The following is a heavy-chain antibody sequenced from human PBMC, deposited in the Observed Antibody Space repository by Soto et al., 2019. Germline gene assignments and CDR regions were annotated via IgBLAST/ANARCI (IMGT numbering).Heavy chain of an antibody. CDR2: IYYSGST. J-gene: IGHJ4*02. CDR3: ARHNWNYLTDY. D-gene: IGHD1-7*01. V-gene: IGHV4-61*01. Sequence: QVQLQESGPGLVKPSETLSLTCTVSGGSVSSGSYYWSWIRQPPGKGLEWIGYIYYSGSTNYNPSLKSRVTISVDTSKNQFSLKLSSVTAAATAVYYCARHNWNYLTDYWGQGTLVTVSS. CDR1: GGSVSSGSYY.